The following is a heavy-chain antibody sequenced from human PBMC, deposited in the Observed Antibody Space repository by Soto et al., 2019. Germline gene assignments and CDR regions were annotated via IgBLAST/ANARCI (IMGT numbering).Heavy chain of an antibody. CDR3: ARYSTGTYYYLGMEV. CDR1: GYSFTSYW. D-gene: IGHD6-19*01. CDR2: IDPSDSYT. J-gene: IGHJ6*02. V-gene: IGHV5-10-1*01. Sequence: GESLKISCKGSGYSFTSYWISWVRQMPGKGLEWMGRIDPSDSYTNYSPSFQGHVTISADKSISTAYLQWRSLQASDTAMYYCARYSTGTYYYLGMEVWGQGTTV.